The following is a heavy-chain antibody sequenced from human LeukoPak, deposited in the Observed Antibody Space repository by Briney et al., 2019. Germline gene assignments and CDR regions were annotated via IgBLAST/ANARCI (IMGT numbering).Heavy chain of an antibody. CDR1: GDSIGTYY. CDR3: ARRDGYGDYGWFDP. J-gene: IGHJ5*02. D-gene: IGHD4-17*01. CDR2: IYYSGST. V-gene: IGHV4-59*08. Sequence: PSETLSLTCTISGDSIGTYYWSWIRQPPGKGLEWIGYIYYSGSTNYNPSLKSRVTISVDTSKNQFSLKLSSVTAADTAVYYCARRDGYGDYGWFDPWGQGTLVTVSS.